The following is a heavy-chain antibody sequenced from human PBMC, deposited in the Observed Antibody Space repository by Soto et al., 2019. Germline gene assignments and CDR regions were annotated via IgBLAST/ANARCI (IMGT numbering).Heavy chain of an antibody. V-gene: IGHV3-30-3*01. CDR1: GFTLRNYA. J-gene: IGHJ4*01. D-gene: IGHD3-22*01. CDR3: ARDVYYDGIGYRITGLDY. Sequence: QVQLVESGGAVVQPGRCLRLSCAVSGFTLRNYAMHWVRQAPGKGLEWVALISQNESDTPSPDSVKGRFTTSRDSYTNTLDPQMNSLGPEDTAVYYCARDVYYDGIGYRITGLDYWGHGTLIVVAS. CDR2: ISQNESDT.